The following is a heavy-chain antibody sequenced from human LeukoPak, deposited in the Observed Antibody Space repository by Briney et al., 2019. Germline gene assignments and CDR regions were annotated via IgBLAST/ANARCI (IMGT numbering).Heavy chain of an antibody. CDR3: ARVRGRVREIGAQLGYYFDY. Sequence: PSETLSLTCTVSGGSISSGGYYWSWIRQHPGKGLEWIGYIYYSGSTYYNPSLKSRVTISVDTSKNQFSLKLSSVTAADTAVYYCARVRGRVREIGAQLGYYFDYWGQGTLVTVSS. CDR2: IYYSGST. CDR1: GGSISSGGYY. D-gene: IGHD1-1*01. J-gene: IGHJ4*02. V-gene: IGHV4-31*03.